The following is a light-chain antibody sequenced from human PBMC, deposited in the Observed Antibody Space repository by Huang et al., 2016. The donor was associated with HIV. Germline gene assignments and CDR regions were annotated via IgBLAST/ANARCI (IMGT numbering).Light chain of an antibody. CDR1: QNINKY. CDR3: QQSYGALSS. V-gene: IGKV1-39*01. Sequence: IQMTQSPTSLSASVGDRVYISCRASQNINKYLNWYQQKPGRPPRLLISSASTLHNGVPSRFSGGGSGTVITLTIRGLQLDDFATYYCQQSYGALSSFGPGTRL. CDR2: SAS. J-gene: IGKJ5*01.